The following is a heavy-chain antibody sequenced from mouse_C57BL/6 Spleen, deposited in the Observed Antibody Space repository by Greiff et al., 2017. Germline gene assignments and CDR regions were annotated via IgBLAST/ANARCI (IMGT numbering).Heavy chain of an antibody. V-gene: IGHV1-53*01. Sequence: QVQLQQPGTELVKPGASVKLSCKASGYTFTSYWMHWVKQRPGQGLEWIGYINPSNGGTNYDEKFKSKATLTVDKASSTAYMQLSSLTSEDAAVYYCARHYDYNGFFDYWGQGTTLTVSS. CDR2: INPSNGGT. CDR1: GYTFTSYW. CDR3: ARHYDYNGFFDY. D-gene: IGHD1-1*01. J-gene: IGHJ2*01.